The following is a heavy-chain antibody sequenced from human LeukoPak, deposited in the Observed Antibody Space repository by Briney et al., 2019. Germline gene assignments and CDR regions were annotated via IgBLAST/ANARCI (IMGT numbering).Heavy chain of an antibody. J-gene: IGHJ4*02. CDR2: IYYSGST. D-gene: IGHD1-20*01. V-gene: IGHV4-59*08. CDR1: GGSISSYY. CDR3: ARISNNWYFDY. Sequence: PSETLSLTCTVSGGSISSYYWSWIRQPPGKGLEWIGYIYYSGSTNYNPSLKSRVTISVDTSKNQLSLKLSSVTAADTAVYYCARISNNWYFDYWGQGTLVTVSS.